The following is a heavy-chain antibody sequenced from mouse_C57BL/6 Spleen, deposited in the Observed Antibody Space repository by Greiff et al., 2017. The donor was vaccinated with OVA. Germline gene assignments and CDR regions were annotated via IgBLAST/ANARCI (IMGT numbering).Heavy chain of an antibody. D-gene: IGHD3-2*02. CDR2: IDPSDSET. CDR1: GYTFTSYW. CDR3: ARNGSPDSSEAMDY. Sequence: QVQLQQPGAELVRPGSSVKLSCKASGYTFTSYWMHWVKQRPIQGLEWIGNIDPSDSETHYNQKFKDKATLTVDKSSSTAYMQLSSLTSEDSAVYYCARNGSPDSSEAMDYWGQGTSVTVSS. V-gene: IGHV1-52*01. J-gene: IGHJ4*01.